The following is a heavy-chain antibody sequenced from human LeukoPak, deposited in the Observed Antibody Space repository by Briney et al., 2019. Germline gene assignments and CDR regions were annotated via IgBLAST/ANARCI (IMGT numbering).Heavy chain of an antibody. Sequence: PSETLSLTCTVSGGSISYYYWTWLRQSPGKGLEWIGQIYYTGSTYYNPSLQRRLTISVDTSRNQFSLNLTSVTAADTAVYYCVRGGTYNDILSFDPWGQGTLVTVSS. CDR3: VRGGTYNDILSFDP. CDR2: IYYTGST. D-gene: IGHD3-9*01. CDR1: GGSISYYY. J-gene: IGHJ5*02. V-gene: IGHV4-59*01.